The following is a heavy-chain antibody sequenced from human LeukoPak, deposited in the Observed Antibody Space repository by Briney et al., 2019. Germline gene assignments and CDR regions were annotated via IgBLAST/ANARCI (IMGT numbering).Heavy chain of an antibody. Sequence: PAGSLRLSCAASGFTFSSYAMSWVRQAPGKGLDRVSAINGSCGTTYYADSVKGRFTISRDNSKNTLYLQMNSLRAEDTAVYYCATERNVGAGVPRSDYWGQGALVTVPS. D-gene: IGHD1-26*01. CDR1: GFTFSSYA. J-gene: IGHJ4*02. V-gene: IGHV3-23*01. CDR2: INGSCGTT. CDR3: ATERNVGAGVPRSDY.